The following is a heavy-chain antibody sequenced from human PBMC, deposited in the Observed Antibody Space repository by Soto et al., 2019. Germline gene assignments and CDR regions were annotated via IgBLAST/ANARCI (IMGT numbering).Heavy chain of an antibody. CDR2: IYPGDSDT. CDR1: GYSVTSYW. CDR3: ARLSGATVTAGRWDY. V-gene: IGHV5-51*01. J-gene: IGHJ4*02. D-gene: IGHD4-4*01. Sequence: PGESLKISCKGSGYSVTSYWIGWVRQMPVKGLEWMGIIYPGDSDTRYSPSFQGQVTISADKSISTAYLQWSSLKASDTAMYYCARLSGATVTAGRWDYWAQGTLVTVSS.